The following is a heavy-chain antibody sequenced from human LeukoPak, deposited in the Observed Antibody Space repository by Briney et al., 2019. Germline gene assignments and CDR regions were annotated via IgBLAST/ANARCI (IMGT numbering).Heavy chain of an antibody. J-gene: IGHJ4*02. D-gene: IGHD6-19*01. CDR3: VKSVPIVAVPRFDH. CDR1: GFTFSNNA. CDR2: ISGSGGST. Sequence: PGGSLRLSCTASGFTFSNNAMTWVRQAPGKGLEWVSSISGSGGSTFYADSVRGRFTIPRDNSKNMLSLQMNSLRAEDTAVYYCVKSVPIVAVPRFDHWGQGTLVTVSS. V-gene: IGHV3-23*01.